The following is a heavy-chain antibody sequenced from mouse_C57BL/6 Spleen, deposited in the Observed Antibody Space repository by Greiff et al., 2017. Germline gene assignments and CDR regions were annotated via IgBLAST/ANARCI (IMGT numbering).Heavy chain of an antibody. CDR2: ISDGGSYT. J-gene: IGHJ2*01. CDR3: ARVGSGYGY. V-gene: IGHV5-4*01. D-gene: IGHD3-2*02. CDR1: GFTFSSYA. Sequence: EVQGVESGGGLVKPGGSLKLSCAASGFTFSSYAMSWVRQTPEKRLEWVATISDGGSYTYYPDNVKGRFTISRDNAKNNLYLQMSHLKSEDTAMYYCARVGSGYGYWGQGTTLTVSS.